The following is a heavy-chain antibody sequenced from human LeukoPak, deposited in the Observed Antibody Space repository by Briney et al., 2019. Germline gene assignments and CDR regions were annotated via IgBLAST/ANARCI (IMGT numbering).Heavy chain of an antibody. J-gene: IGHJ4*02. CDR3: TSNPNCSSTSCYSDY. Sequence: GALKLSCAASGFTFSGSAMHWVRPASGKGLEWVGRIRSKANSYATAYAASVKGRFTISRNDSKNTAYLQMNSLKTEDTAMYYCTSNPNCSSTSCYSDYWGQGTLVTVSS. CDR1: GFTFSGSA. CDR2: IRSKANSYAT. D-gene: IGHD2-2*02. V-gene: IGHV3-73*01.